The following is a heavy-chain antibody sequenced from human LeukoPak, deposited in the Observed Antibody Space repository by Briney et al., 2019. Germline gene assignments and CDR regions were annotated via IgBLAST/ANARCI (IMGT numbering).Heavy chain of an antibody. V-gene: IGHV1-46*01. CDR3: ARGSTMIVVVLVRGLDP. D-gene: IGHD3-22*01. Sequence: ASVKVSCKASGYTFTRYYMHWVRQAPGQGLEWMGIINPSGGSTSYAQKFQGRVTMTRDTSTSTVYMELSSLRSEDTAVYYCARGSTMIVVVLVRGLDPWGQGTLVTVSS. CDR1: GYTFTRYY. CDR2: INPSGGST. J-gene: IGHJ5*02.